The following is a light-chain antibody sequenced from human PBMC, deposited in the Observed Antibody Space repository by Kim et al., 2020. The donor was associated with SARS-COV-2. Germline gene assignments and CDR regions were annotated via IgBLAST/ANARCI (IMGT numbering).Light chain of an antibody. J-gene: IGKJ2*01. CDR2: DAS. CDR3: QQYNTNPYT. V-gene: IGKV1-5*01. Sequence: SAAVGDRVTITCRASQSISSYVDWYQQKPGKAPKLLIYDASSLKSGVPSGFSGSGSGTEFTLTISSLQPDDFATYYCQQYNTNPYTFGQGTKLEI. CDR1: QSISSY.